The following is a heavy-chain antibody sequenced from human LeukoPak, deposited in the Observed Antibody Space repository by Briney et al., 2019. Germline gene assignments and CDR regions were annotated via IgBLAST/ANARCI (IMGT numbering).Heavy chain of an antibody. D-gene: IGHD2-15*01. Sequence: SETLSLTCTVYGGSFGAYYWSWIRQPPGKGLEWIGQINHSGGTNYNPSLKSRVSISVDSSKGQFSLKLTSVTAADTAVYYCARGRLAPRSGGSRVCYYGMDVWGQGTTVTVSS. J-gene: IGHJ6*02. V-gene: IGHV4-34*01. CDR3: ARGRLAPRSGGSRVCYYGMDV. CDR2: INHSGGT. CDR1: GGSFGAYY.